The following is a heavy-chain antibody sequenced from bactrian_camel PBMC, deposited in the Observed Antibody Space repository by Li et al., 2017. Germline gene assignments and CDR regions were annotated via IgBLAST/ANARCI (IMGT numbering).Heavy chain of an antibody. CDR1: GFTFDDSG. J-gene: IGHJ4*01. CDR2: ITSDGST. V-gene: IGHV3S63*01. Sequence: HVQLVESGGDSVQAGGSLRLSCTASGFTFDDSGMGWYRQAPGHECELVSTITSDGSTYYADSVKGRFTLSLDNAKNTVYLQMNSLKPEDTAVYYCAADLPPWGGYCQPEVEFGYWGQGTQVTVS. CDR3: AADLPPWGGYCQPEVEFGY. D-gene: IGHD2*01.